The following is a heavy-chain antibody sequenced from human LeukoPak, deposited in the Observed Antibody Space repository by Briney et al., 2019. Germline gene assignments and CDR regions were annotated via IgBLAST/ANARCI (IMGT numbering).Heavy chain of an antibody. CDR1: GFIVSGHY. CDR2: IYTSGTT. Sequence: GGSLRLSCAASGFIVSGHYMSWVRQAPGEGLEWVSLIYTSGTTTYADSVKGRFTISRDNSNYMLFLHMNSLRAEDTAIYYCAKQPYNYYYLDVWGKGTTVTVSS. CDR3: AKQPYNYYYLDV. J-gene: IGHJ6*03. V-gene: IGHV3-53*01. D-gene: IGHD2-2*02.